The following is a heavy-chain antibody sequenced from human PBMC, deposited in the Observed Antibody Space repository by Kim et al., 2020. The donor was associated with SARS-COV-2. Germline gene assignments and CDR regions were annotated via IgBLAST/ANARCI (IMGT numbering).Heavy chain of an antibody. D-gene: IGHD3-10*01. CDR3: ARGSITMVRGVNFDP. Sequence: KFQGRVTITADESTSTAYMELSSLRSEDTAVYYCARGSITMVRGVNFDPWGQGTLVTVSS. V-gene: IGHV1-69*01. J-gene: IGHJ5*02.